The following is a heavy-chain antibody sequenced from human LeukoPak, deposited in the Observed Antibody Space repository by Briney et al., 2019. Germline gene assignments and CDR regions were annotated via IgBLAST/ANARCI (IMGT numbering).Heavy chain of an antibody. CDR1: GYTFTGYY. J-gene: IGHJ4*02. Sequence: ASVKVSCKASGYTFTGYYMHWVRQAPGQGLEWMGWINPNSGGTNYAQKFQSRVTMTRDTSISTAYMELSRLRSDDTAVYYCAREPAQAAALDYWGQGTLVTVSS. CDR3: AREPAQAAALDY. V-gene: IGHV1-2*02. D-gene: IGHD6-13*01. CDR2: INPNSGGT.